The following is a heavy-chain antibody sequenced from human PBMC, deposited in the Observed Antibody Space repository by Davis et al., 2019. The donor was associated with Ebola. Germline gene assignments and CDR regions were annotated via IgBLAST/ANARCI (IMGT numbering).Heavy chain of an antibody. CDR3: AKDTSNIWFNI. V-gene: IGHV3-23*01. D-gene: IGHD1-26*01. CDR1: AFVFSYYV. J-gene: IGHJ3*02. Sequence: GESLKTPCAASAFVFSYYVMSWVRRAPGKGLEWVSTHGFSADTYYADSVKGRFTISRDNSRNTLYLQMNGLRVEDTAIYYCAKDTSNIWFNIWGQGAMVTVSS. CDR2: HGFSADT.